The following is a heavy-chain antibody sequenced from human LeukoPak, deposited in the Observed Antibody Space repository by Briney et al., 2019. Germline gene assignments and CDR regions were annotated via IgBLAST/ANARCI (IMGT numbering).Heavy chain of an antibody. J-gene: IGHJ6*02. Sequence: SETLSLTCTVSGGSISSGGYYWSWIRQHPGKGLEWLGYIYYSGSTNYNPSLKSRVIISVDTPKNQFSLKLSSVTAADTAVYYCARIDYRDYYYGMDVWGQGTTVTVSS. V-gene: IGHV4-61*08. CDR2: IYYSGST. D-gene: IGHD4-11*01. CDR3: ARIDYRDYYYGMDV. CDR1: GGSISSGGYY.